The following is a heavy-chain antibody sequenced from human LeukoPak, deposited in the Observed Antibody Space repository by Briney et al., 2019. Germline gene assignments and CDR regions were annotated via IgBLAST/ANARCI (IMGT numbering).Heavy chain of an antibody. D-gene: IGHD3-3*01. CDR1: GGTFSSYA. J-gene: IGHJ4*02. CDR2: IIPILGIA. Sequence: ASVKVSCKASGGTFSSYAISWVRQAPGQGLEWMGRIIPILGIANYAQKFQGRATITADKSTSTAYMELSSLRSEDTAVYYCARDHFGVVSSDWGQGTLVTVSS. CDR3: ARDHFGVVSSD. V-gene: IGHV1-69*04.